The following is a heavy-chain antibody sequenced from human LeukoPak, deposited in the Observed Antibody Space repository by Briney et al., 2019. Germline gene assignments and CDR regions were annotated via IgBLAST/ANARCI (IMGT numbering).Heavy chain of an antibody. CDR2: IYYSGST. CDR1: GGSISSRGYY. J-gene: IGHJ4*02. Sequence: PSETLSLTCTVSGGSISSRGYYWGWIRQPPGKGLEWIGSIYYSGSTYYNPSLKSRVTISVDTSKNQFSLKLSSVTAADTAVYYCASSPGYYSGGSCSGDDYWGQGTLVTVSS. V-gene: IGHV4-39*01. CDR3: ASSPGYYSGGSCSGDDY. D-gene: IGHD2-15*01.